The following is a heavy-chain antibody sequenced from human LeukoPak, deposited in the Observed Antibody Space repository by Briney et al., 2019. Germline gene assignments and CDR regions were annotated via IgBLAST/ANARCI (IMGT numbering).Heavy chain of an antibody. V-gene: IGHV4-4*07. CDR1: GGSISSYY. D-gene: IGHD4-17*01. J-gene: IGHJ6*02. CDR2: IYPSGST. CDR3: AKASVTTSKGYYYYGMDV. Sequence: PSETLSLTCTVCGGSISSYYWSWIRQPAGKGLEWIGRIYPSGSTNYNPSLKSRVTMSVDTSKNQFSLKLSSVTAADTAVYYCAKASVTTSKGYYYYGMDVWGQGTTVTVSS.